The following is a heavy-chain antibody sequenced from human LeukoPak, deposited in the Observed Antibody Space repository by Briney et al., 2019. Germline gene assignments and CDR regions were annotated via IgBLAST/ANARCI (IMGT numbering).Heavy chain of an antibody. CDR2: INPNSGGT. D-gene: IGHD2-2*01. J-gene: IGHJ3*02. Sequence: AASVKVSCKASGGTFSSYAISWVRQAPGQRLEWMGWINPNSGGTNYAQKFQGRVTMTRDTSISTAYMELSRLRSDDTAVYYCARGDIVVVPAAGDASDIWGQGTMVTVSS. V-gene: IGHV1-2*02. CDR1: GGTFSSYA. CDR3: ARGDIVVVPAAGDASDI.